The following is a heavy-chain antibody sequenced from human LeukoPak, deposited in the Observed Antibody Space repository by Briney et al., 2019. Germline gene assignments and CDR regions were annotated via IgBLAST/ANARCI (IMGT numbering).Heavy chain of an antibody. CDR1: GYTFTSYG. CDR3: ARDLTTPHWFDP. CDR2: ISAYNGNT. D-gene: IGHD1-1*01. J-gene: IGHJ5*02. Sequence: ASVKVSCKASGYTFTSYGLSWVRQAPGQGLEWMGWISAYNGNTNYAQKLQGRVTMTTDTSTRTAYMELRSLRSDDTAVYYCARDLTTPHWFDPWGQGTLVTVSS. V-gene: IGHV1-18*01.